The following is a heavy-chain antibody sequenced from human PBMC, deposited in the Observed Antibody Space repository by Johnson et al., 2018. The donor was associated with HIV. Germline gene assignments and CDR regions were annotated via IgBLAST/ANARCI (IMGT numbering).Heavy chain of an antibody. D-gene: IGHD6-13*01. V-gene: IGHV3-30-3*01. CDR1: GFTFSSYA. CDR3: ARERGSSSWYFDAFDI. CDR2: ISYDGSNK. Sequence: QVQLVESGGGLMQPGGSLRLSCVASGFTFSSYAMHWVRQAPGKGLEWVAVISYDGSNKYYAASVKGRFTISRDNSKNTLYLQINSLRAEDTAVYYCARERGSSSWYFDAFDIWGQGTMVTVSS. J-gene: IGHJ3*02.